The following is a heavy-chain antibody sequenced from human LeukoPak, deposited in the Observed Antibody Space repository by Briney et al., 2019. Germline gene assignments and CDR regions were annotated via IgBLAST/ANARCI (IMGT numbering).Heavy chain of an antibody. V-gene: IGHV4-4*07. Sequence: PSETLSLTCTVSGGSISSYYWSWIRQPAGKGLEWIGRIYTSGSTNYNPSLKSRVTMSVDTSKNQFSLKLSSVTAADTAVYYCARNSPYGDYYYGMDVWGQGTTVTVSS. D-gene: IGHD4-17*01. CDR1: GGSISSYY. CDR2: IYTSGST. J-gene: IGHJ6*02. CDR3: ARNSPYGDYYYGMDV.